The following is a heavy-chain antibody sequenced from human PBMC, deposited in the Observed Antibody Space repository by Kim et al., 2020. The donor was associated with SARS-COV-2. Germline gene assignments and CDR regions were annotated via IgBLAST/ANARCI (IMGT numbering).Heavy chain of an antibody. J-gene: IGHJ6*03. Sequence: GGSLRLSCAASGFTFSSYGMHWVRQAPGKGLEWVAVIWYDGSNKYYADSVKGRFTISRDNSKNTLYLQMNSLRAEDTAVYYCARGPYLVGATENVYYYYYYMDVWGKGTTDTVSS. CDR1: GFTFSSYG. CDR2: IWYDGSNK. D-gene: IGHD1-26*01. V-gene: IGHV3-33*01. CDR3: ARGPYLVGATENVYYYYYYMDV.